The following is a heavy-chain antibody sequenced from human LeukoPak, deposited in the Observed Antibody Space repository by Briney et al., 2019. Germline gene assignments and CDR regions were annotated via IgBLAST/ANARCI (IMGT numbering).Heavy chain of an antibody. Sequence: GGSLRLSCAASGFTFSSYGMHWVRQAPGKGLEWVAVISYDGSNKYYADSVKGRFTISRDNSKNTLYLQMSSLRPEDTAVYYCVKMFSSSLVVTAIHYWGQGTLVTVSS. D-gene: IGHD2-21*02. CDR1: GFTFSSYG. J-gene: IGHJ4*02. CDR3: VKMFSSSLVVTAIHY. V-gene: IGHV3-30*18. CDR2: ISYDGSNK.